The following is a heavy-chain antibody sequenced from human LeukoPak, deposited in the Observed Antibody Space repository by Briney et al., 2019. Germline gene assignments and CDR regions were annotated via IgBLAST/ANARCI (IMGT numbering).Heavy chain of an antibody. V-gene: IGHV3-21*01. D-gene: IGHD6-19*01. CDR3: ARDSGIAVAGSLDY. CDR2: ISSSSSYI. J-gene: IGHJ4*02. Sequence: GGSLRLSCAASGFTFSSYSMNWVRQAPGEGLEWVSSISSSSSYIYYADSVKGRFTISRDNAKNSLYLQMNSLRAEDTAVYYCARDSGIAVAGSLDYWGQGTLVTVSS. CDR1: GFTFSSYS.